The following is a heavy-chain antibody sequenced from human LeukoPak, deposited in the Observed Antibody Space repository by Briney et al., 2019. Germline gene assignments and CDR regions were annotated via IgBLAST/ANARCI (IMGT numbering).Heavy chain of an antibody. CDR3: ARRGGKPFAFDY. V-gene: IGHV5-51*01. CDR1: GYSFTSYW. CDR2: IYPGDSDT. J-gene: IGHJ4*02. Sequence: GESLKISSKGSGYSFTSYWIAWGCQMPGKGLEWMGIIYPGDSDTRYSPSFKGQVTISADKSASTAYLQWSSLKASDTAMYYCARRGGKPFAFDYRGQGTLVTVSS.